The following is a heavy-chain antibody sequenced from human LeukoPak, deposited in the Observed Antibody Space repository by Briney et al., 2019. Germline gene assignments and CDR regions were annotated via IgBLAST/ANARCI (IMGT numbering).Heavy chain of an antibody. CDR2: ISWNSGSI. CDR1: GFTFDDYA. CDR3: ANDAGGYYYYYMGV. V-gene: IGHV3-9*01. D-gene: IGHD1-26*01. Sequence: GGSLRLSCAASGFTFDDYAMHWVRQAPGKGLEWVSGISWNSGSIGYADSVKGRFTISRHNAKNSLYLQMNSLRPEDTALYYCANDAGGYYYYYMGVWGKGTAVTISS. J-gene: IGHJ6*03.